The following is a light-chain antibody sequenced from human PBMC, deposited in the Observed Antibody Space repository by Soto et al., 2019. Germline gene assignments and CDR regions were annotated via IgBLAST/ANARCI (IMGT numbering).Light chain of an antibody. Sequence: QSALTQPASVSGSPGQSITISCTGSSSDIGGYNYVSWYQQHPGKAPKLIIYDVTYRPSGVSYRFSASKFGSTASLTITGLQPEDEADYYCSSYSGSTTHILFGGGTKLTVL. CDR2: DVT. CDR1: SSDIGGYNY. CDR3: SSYSGSTTHIL. V-gene: IGLV2-14*01. J-gene: IGLJ2*01.